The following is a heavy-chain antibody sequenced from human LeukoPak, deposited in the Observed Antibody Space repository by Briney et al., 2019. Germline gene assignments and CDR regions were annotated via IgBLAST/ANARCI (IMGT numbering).Heavy chain of an antibody. CDR2: ISMNVQTT. CDR1: EFTFTSHV. D-gene: IGHD1-1*01. V-gene: IGHV3-64D*06. CDR3: VREGLERRTNFDY. J-gene: IGHJ4*02. Sequence: PGGSLSLSCSASEFTFTSHVMHWVGKPPGKGLQYFSGISMNVQTTYYAGSVKGRFTISRDSSKNTVYLQMNSLTAEDTAVYYCVREGLERRTNFDYWGQGTLVSVSS.